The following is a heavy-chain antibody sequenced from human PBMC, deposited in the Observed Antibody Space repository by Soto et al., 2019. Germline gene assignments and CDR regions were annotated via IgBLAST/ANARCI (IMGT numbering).Heavy chain of an antibody. D-gene: IGHD3-3*01. V-gene: IGHV5-51*01. CDR2: VYPGDYDT. Sequence: GESLKISCQASGYTFSKYWIAWVRQMPGKGLEYVGIVYPGDYDTRYSPSFQGQVTISVDTSTSTAYMQWNSLKASDSAMYYCARRLKDDSGSSPYYSYFDVWGRRTSVTVSS. J-gene: IGHJ6*02. CDR1: GYTFSKYW. CDR3: ARRLKDDSGSSPYYSYFDV.